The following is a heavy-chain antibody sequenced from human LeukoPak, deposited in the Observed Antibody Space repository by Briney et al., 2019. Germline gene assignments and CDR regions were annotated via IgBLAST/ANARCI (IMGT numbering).Heavy chain of an antibody. CDR1: GFTFSSYA. Sequence: GGSLRLSCAASGFTFSSYAMSWVRQAPGKGLEWVSAISGSGGSTYYADSVKGRFTISRDNSKNTLYLQMNSLRAEDTAVYYCLARSIAAAGADYYYYYMDVWGKGTTVTVPS. J-gene: IGHJ6*03. CDR2: ISGSGGST. V-gene: IGHV3-23*01. D-gene: IGHD6-13*01. CDR3: LARSIAAAGADYYYYYMDV.